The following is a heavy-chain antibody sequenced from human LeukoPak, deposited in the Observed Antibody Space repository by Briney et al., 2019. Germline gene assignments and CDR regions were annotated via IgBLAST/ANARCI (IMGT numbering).Heavy chain of an antibody. Sequence: GGSLRLSCVASGFSFRNNAMSWVRQAPGKGLEWVSLISDSGGSTNYADSVKGRFTISRDNSKNTLYLQMNTLRAEDTAIYNCASSYGSSAYYPFDYWGQGTLVTVFS. J-gene: IGHJ4*02. CDR2: ISDSGGST. CDR3: ASSYGSSAYYPFDY. D-gene: IGHD3-22*01. V-gene: IGHV3-23*01. CDR1: GFSFRNNA.